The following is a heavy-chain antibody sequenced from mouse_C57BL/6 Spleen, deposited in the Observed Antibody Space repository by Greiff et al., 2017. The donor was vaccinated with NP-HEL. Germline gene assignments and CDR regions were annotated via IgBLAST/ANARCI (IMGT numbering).Heavy chain of an antibody. V-gene: IGHV2-2*01. Sequence: QVQLKESGPGLVQPSQSLSITCTVSGFSLTSYGVHWVRQSPGQGLEWLGVIWSGGSTDYNAAFISRLSISKDNSKSQVFFKMNSLQADDTAIYYCARNEGPGYYAMDYWGQGTSVTVSS. J-gene: IGHJ4*01. CDR3: ARNEGPGYYAMDY. CDR2: IWSGGST. CDR1: GFSLTSYG.